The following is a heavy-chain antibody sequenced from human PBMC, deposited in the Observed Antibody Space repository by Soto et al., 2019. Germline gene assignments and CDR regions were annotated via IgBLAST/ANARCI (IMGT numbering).Heavy chain of an antibody. CDR1: GDSISGGDYY. D-gene: IGHD3-3*01. CDR2: IYYSGST. J-gene: IGHJ5*02. CDR3: ARATWSGYYTQPQLWFDP. V-gene: IGHV4-31*03. Sequence: SETLSLTCTVSGDSISGGDYYWSWIRQHPGKGLDWIGYIYYSGSTYYNPSLKSRVTISVDTSKNQFSLKLSSVTAADTAVYYCARATWSGYYTQPQLWFDPWGQGTLVTVSS.